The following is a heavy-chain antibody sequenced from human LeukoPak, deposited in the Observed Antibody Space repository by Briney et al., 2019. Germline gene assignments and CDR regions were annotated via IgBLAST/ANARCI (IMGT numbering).Heavy chain of an antibody. CDR1: GYTLTELS. D-gene: IGHD1-26*01. Sequence: ASVKVSCKVSGYTLTELSMHWVRQAPGKGLEWMGGFDPEDGETIYAQKFQGRVTMTEDTSIDTAYMELSSLRSEDTAVYYCATETITAYSGSYRDAFDIWGQGTMVTVSS. CDR2: FDPEDGET. CDR3: ATETITAYSGSYRDAFDI. J-gene: IGHJ3*02. V-gene: IGHV1-24*01.